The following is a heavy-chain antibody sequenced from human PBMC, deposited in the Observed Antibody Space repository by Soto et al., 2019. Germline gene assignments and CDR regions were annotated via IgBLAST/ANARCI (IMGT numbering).Heavy chain of an antibody. D-gene: IGHD3-22*01. CDR3: AILVVVITADAFDI. J-gene: IGHJ3*02. CDR1: GGTFSSYT. V-gene: IGHV1-69*02. Sequence: QVQLVQSGAEVKKPGSSVKVSCKASGGTFSSYTISWVRQAPGQGLEWMGRIIPILGIANYAQKLQGRVTITADKSTSTAYMELSSLRSEDTAVYYCAILVVVITADAFDIWGQVTMVTVSS. CDR2: IIPILGIA.